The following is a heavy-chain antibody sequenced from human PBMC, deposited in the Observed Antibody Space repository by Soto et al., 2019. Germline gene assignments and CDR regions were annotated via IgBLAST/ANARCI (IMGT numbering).Heavy chain of an antibody. CDR2: IYYSGST. CDR3: AGKYYYDSMFDP. V-gene: IGHV4-59*01. CDR1: GGSISSYY. J-gene: IGHJ5*02. Sequence: PSETLSLTCTVSGGSISSYYWIWIRQPPGKGLEWIGYIYYSGSTNYNPSLKSRVTISVDTSKNQFSLKLSSVTAADTAVYYCAGKYYYDSMFDPWGQGTLVTVSS. D-gene: IGHD3-22*01.